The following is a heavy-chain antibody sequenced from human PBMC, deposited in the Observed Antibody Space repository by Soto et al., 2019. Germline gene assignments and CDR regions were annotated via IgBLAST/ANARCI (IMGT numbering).Heavy chain of an antibody. CDR3: ARGRGGYGPAGWFDP. D-gene: IGHD5-12*01. V-gene: IGHV3-13*04. CDR2: IGTAGDT. CDR1: GFTFSSYD. J-gene: IGHJ5*02. Sequence: ESGGGLVQPGGSLRLSCAASGFTFSSYDMHWVRQATGKGLEWVSAIGTAGDTYYPGSVKGRFTISRENAKNSLYLQMNSLRAGDTAVYYCARGRGGYGPAGWFDPWGQGTLVTVSS.